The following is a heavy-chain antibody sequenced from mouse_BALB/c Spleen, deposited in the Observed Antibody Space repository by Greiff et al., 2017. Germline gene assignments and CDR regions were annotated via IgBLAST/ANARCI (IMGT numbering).Heavy chain of an antibody. Sequence: EVHLVESGGGLVQPGGSRKLSCAASGFTFSSFGMHWVRQAPEKGLEWVAYISSGSSTIYYADTVKGRFTISRDNPKNTLFLQMTSLRSEDTAMYYCASSYYGYDGGFAYWGQGTLVTVSA. J-gene: IGHJ3*01. CDR1: GFTFSSFG. D-gene: IGHD2-2*01. V-gene: IGHV5-17*02. CDR2: ISSGSSTI. CDR3: ASSYYGYDGGFAY.